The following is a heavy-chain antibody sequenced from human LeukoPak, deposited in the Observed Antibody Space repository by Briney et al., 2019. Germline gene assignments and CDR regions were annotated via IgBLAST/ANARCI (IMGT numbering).Heavy chain of an antibody. V-gene: IGHV1-46*01. CDR2: INPSGGST. CDR3: ARGTYYYDSSGPTPKYYFDY. CDR1: GYTFTSYY. D-gene: IGHD3-22*01. J-gene: IGHJ4*02. Sequence: EASVKVSCKASGYTFTSYYMHWVRQAPGQGLEWMGIINPSGGSTSYAQKFQGRVTMTRDMSTSTVYMELSSLRSEDTAVYYCARGTYYYDSSGPTPKYYFDYWGQGTLVTVSS.